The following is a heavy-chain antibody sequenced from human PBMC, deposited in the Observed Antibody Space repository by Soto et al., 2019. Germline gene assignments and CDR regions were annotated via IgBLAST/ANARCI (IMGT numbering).Heavy chain of an antibody. J-gene: IGHJ4*02. Sequence: SGGSLRLSCAASGFTFSNYAMSWVRQAPGKGLEWVSTFTVSGGSTYYADSVKGRFTISRDNSKNTLYLQMNSLRADDTDIYYCEKGLNYFEYWGQGTLVTVSS. V-gene: IGHV3-23*01. CDR3: EKGLNYFEY. CDR2: FTVSGGST. D-gene: IGHD3-10*01. CDR1: GFTFSNYA.